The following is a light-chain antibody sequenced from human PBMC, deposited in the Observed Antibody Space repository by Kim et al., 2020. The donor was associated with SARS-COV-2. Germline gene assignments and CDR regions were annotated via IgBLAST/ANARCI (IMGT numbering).Light chain of an antibody. CDR2: DAS. CDR3: QHRSNWPPYT. J-gene: IGKJ2*01. Sequence: PGERATVSCKATQSVSGYLAWYQHKPGQAPRLLIYDASNRATGIPARFGGSGAGTDFTLTISSLEPEDSAVYYCQHRSNWPPYTFGQGTKLEI. V-gene: IGKV3-11*01. CDR1: QSVSGY.